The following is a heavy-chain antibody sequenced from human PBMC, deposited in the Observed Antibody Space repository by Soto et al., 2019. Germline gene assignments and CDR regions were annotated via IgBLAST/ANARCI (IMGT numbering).Heavy chain of an antibody. Sequence: SGPTLVNPTQTLTLTCTFSGFSLSTSGVGVSWIRQPPGKALEWLAHIFSNDEKSYSTSLKSRLTISKDTSKSQVVLTMTNMDPVDTATYYCARMGGSSSGGALDYWGQGTLVTVSS. V-gene: IGHV2-26*01. J-gene: IGHJ4*02. CDR2: IFSNDEK. D-gene: IGHD6-6*01. CDR3: ARMGGSSSGGALDY. CDR1: GFSLSTSGVG.